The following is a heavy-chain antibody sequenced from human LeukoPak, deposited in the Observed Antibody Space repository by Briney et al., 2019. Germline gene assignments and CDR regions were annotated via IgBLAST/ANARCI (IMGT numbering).Heavy chain of an antibody. D-gene: IGHD6-19*01. CDR1: GFTFSDYY. CDR2: ISSSSSSYT. CDR3: ARVVSVQWLATYYFDY. V-gene: IGHV3-11*06. J-gene: IGHJ4*02. Sequence: GGSLRLSCAASGFTFSDYYMSWIRQAPGKGLEWVSYISSSSSSYTNYADSVKGRFTISRDNAKNSLYLQMNSLRAEDTAVYYCARVVSVQWLATYYFDYWGQGTLVTVSS.